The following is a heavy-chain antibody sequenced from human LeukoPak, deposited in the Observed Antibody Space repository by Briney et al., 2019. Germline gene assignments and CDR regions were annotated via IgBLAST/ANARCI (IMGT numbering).Heavy chain of an antibody. D-gene: IGHD3-9*01. CDR2: IRSRNEGETA. J-gene: IGHJ4*02. CDR3: NTDINTIYDNVY. V-gene: IGHV3-15*01. CDR1: GLSFSGAW. Sequence: GGSLRLSCAASGLSFSGAWMTWVRQCPGKELEWVGLIRSRNEGETAAYAAPVRGRFIISRDDSRKTIYLQMNSLKTEDTAVYYCNTDINTIYDNVYWGQGTLVTVSS.